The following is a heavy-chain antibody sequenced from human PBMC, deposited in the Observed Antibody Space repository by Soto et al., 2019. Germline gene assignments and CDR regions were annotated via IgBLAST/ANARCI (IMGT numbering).Heavy chain of an antibody. D-gene: IGHD3-3*01. Sequence: ASVKVSCKASGYTFTSYAMHWVRHGPGQRLEWMGWINAGNGNTKYSQKFQGRVTITRDTSASTAYMELSSLRSEDTAVYYCARSPLAEYRENDFWSGYGIGNINSYSYYMDIWGKGTTLTVSS. CDR1: GYTFTSYA. J-gene: IGHJ6*03. V-gene: IGHV1-3*01. CDR2: INAGNGNT. CDR3: ARSPLAEYRENDFWSGYGIGNINSYSYYMDI.